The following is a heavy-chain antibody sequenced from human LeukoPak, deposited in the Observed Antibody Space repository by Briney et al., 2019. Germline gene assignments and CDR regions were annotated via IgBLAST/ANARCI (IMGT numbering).Heavy chain of an antibody. V-gene: IGHV4-61*01. CDR1: GGSVSSGSYY. CDR2: IYYSGST. D-gene: IGHD5-18*01. J-gene: IGHJ4*02. CDR3: AGGLYSYGYPFDY. Sequence: PSETLSLTCTVSGGSVSSGSYYWSWIRQPPGKGLEWIGYIYYSGSTNYNPSLKSRVIISVDTSKNQFSLKLSSVTAADTAVYYCAGGLYSYGYPFDYWGQGTLVTVSS.